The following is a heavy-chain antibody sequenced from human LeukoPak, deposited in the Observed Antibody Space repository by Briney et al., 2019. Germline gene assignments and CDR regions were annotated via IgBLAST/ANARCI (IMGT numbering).Heavy chain of an antibody. J-gene: IGHJ3*02. CDR2: IRYDGSNK. D-gene: IGHD6-6*01. CDR1: GFTFSSYG. Sequence: GGSLRLSCAASGFTFSSYGMHWVRQAPGKGLDWVAFIRYDGSNKYYADSVKGRFTISRDNSKNTLYLQMNSLRAEDTAVYYCARDGKYSSSRDAFDIWGQGTVVTVSS. V-gene: IGHV3-30*02. CDR3: ARDGKYSSSRDAFDI.